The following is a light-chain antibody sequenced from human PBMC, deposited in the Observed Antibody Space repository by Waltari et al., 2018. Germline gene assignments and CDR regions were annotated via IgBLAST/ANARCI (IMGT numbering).Light chain of an antibody. V-gene: IGLV2-23*02. CDR1: SSDVGGSNY. Sequence: QSALTQPASVSGSPGQSITISCTGTSSDVGGSNYVSWYQQHPGKAPKLMIYDVSKRPSGVSNRFSGSKSGNTASLTISGLQAVDEADYYCCSYAGSSNVVFGGGTNLTVL. J-gene: IGLJ2*01. CDR3: CSYAGSSNVV. CDR2: DVS.